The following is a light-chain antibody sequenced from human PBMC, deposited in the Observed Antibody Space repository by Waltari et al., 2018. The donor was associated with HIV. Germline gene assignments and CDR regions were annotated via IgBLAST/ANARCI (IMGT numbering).Light chain of an antibody. CDR1: SSNLGRNY. CDR3: AAWGNSLSLL. CDR2: SNN. V-gene: IGLV1-47*02. Sequence: QSVLTHPPSASGTPGQRGTISCSGSSSNLGRNYVYWYQQLPGTAPKLLLYSNNQRPSGVPDRFSGSKSGISASLAISGLRSEDEADYYCAAWGNSLSLLFGGGTKLTVL. J-gene: IGLJ2*01.